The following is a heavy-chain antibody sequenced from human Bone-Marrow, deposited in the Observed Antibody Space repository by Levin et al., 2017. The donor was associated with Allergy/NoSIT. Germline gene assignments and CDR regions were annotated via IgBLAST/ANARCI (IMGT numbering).Heavy chain of an antibody. D-gene: IGHD6-6*01. CDR1: GYTFTSYD. CDR3: ARATRIAARRPLGY. CDR2: MNPNSGNT. V-gene: IGHV1-8*01. J-gene: IGHJ4*02. Sequence: PPASVKVSCKASGYTFTSYDINWVRQATGQGLEWMGWMNPNSGNTGYAQKFQGRVTMTRNTSISTAYMELSSLRSEDTAVYYCARATRIAARRPLGYWGQGTLVTVSS.